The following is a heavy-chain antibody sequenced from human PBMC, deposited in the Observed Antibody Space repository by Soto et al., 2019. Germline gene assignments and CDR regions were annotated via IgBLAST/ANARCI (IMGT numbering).Heavy chain of an antibody. CDR1: GGTFSSYT. D-gene: IGHD6-19*01. CDR3: ASLAVAYVAFDI. V-gene: IGHV1-69*02. CDR2: IIPILGIA. Sequence: QVQLVQSGAEVKKPGSSVKVSCKASGGTFSSYTISWVRQASGQGLEWMGRIIPILGIANYAQKIQGRGTITADKSTSTAYMALSSLRSEDTAVYYCASLAVAYVAFDIWGQGTMVTVSS. J-gene: IGHJ3*02.